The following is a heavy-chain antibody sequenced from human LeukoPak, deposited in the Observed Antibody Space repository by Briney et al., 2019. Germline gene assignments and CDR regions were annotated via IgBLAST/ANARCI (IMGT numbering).Heavy chain of an antibody. Sequence: GGSLRLSCAASGFTFSTYGMHWVRQAPGKGLEWVAVLWYDGSYKYYADFVKGRFTISRDNSKNTLYLQMNSLRAEDTAVYYCARDQQASYYYYGMDVWGQGTTVTVSS. J-gene: IGHJ6*02. V-gene: IGHV3-33*01. CDR3: ARDQQASYYYYGMDV. D-gene: IGHD6-13*01. CDR1: GFTFSTYG. CDR2: LWYDGSYK.